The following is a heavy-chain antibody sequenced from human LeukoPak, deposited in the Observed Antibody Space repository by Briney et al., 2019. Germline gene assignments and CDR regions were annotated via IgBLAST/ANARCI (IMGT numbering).Heavy chain of an antibody. V-gene: IGHV3-11*01. CDR1: GFKFRDYY. J-gene: IGHJ5*02. Sequence: RGSLRLSCAASGFKFRDYYMSWIRQAPGKGLEWISYITMSGSVLQYSSSVKGRFTTSRDNARNSLYLQMNSLRADDTAVYYCARGGWSRGWFDPWGQGTLVTVSS. D-gene: IGHD6-19*01. CDR3: ARGGWSRGWFDP. CDR2: ITMSGSVL.